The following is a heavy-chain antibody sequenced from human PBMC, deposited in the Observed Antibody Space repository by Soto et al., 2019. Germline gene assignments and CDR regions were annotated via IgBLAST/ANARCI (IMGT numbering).Heavy chain of an antibody. CDR1: GYTFANYG. D-gene: IGHD1-1*01. J-gene: IGHJ5*01. CDR2: ISGNNGAT. CDR3: VRDLKYLRVTGNWFDS. Sequence: QVQLMQSGNEVKKPGASVTVSCKASGYTFANYGISWVRQAPGQGLEWMGWISGNNGATNFAPKVPARITMTLAPSTGVASLTLRSLRADDTAIYYCVRDLKYLRVTGNWFDSWGQGTLVTVSS. V-gene: IGHV1-18*04.